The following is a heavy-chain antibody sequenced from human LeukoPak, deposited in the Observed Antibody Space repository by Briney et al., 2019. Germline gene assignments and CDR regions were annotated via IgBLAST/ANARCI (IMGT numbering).Heavy chain of an antibody. Sequence: ASVKVSCKASGYTFTSYYMHWERQAPGQGLEWMGWISAYNGNTNYAQKLQGRVTMTTDTSTSTAYMELRSLRSDDTAVYYCARARGRWLPTQDAFDIWGQGTMVTVS. D-gene: IGHD6-19*01. CDR3: ARARGRWLPTQDAFDI. CDR1: GYTFTSYY. V-gene: IGHV1-18*04. J-gene: IGHJ3*02. CDR2: ISAYNGNT.